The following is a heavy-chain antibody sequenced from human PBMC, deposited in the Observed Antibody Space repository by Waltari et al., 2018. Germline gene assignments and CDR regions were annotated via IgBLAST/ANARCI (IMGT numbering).Heavy chain of an antibody. CDR3: ASQLGVPGY. J-gene: IGHJ4*02. Sequence: EVQLVESGGGLVQPGGSLRLSCAASGFTSGNYWMYWVRQAPGKGLVWVSLISNDGSITSYADSVKGRFTISRDNAQNTLCLQMNSLRAEDTAVYYCASQLGVPGYWGQGTLVTVSS. CDR1: GFTSGNYW. CDR2: ISNDGSIT. V-gene: IGHV3-74*01. D-gene: IGHD1-1*01.